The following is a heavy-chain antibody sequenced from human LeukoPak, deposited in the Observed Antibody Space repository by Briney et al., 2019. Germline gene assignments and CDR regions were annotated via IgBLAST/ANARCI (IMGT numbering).Heavy chain of an antibody. V-gene: IGHV3-21*01. D-gene: IGHD3-22*01. CDR3: AREINYYDSSGYVY. J-gene: IGHJ4*02. CDR1: GFTFSSYS. Sequence: GGSLRLSCAASGFTFSSYSMNRVRQAPGKGLEWVSSISSSSSYIYYADSVKGRFTISRDDAKNSLYLQMNSLRAEDTAVYYCAREINYYDSSGYVYWGQGTLVTVSS. CDR2: ISSSSSYI.